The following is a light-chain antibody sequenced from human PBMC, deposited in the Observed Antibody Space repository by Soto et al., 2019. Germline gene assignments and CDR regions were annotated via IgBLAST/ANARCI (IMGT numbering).Light chain of an antibody. J-gene: IGKJ1*01. CDR3: QQYNNWPRT. CDR1: QSVRSH. Sequence: EIVSTQSAATLALSAGERATLSCRGSQSVRSHLVWYQQKPGQAPRLLIYGPSTRATGIPARFSGSGSGTEFTLTISSLQSEDFALYYCQQYNNWPRTFGQGTKVDIK. CDR2: GPS. V-gene: IGKV3-15*01.